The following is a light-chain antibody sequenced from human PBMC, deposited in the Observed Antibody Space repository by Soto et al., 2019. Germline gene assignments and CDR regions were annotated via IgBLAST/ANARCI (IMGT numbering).Light chain of an antibody. CDR1: QTLSSW. J-gene: IGKJ5*01. V-gene: IGKV1-5*03. CDR3: QQFKNYVT. Sequence: DIQMTQSPSTLSGSVGDRVTITWRASQTLSSWLAWYQQTPGKPPKLLIYKASTLKGGVPSRFSGSGSGTEFTLTISSLQPDDVATYYCQQFKNYVTFGQGTRLEIK. CDR2: KAS.